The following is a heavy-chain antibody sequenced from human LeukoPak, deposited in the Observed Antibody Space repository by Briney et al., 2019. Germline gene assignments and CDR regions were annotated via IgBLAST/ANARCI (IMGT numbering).Heavy chain of an antibody. D-gene: IGHD3-22*01. CDR3: AKDDSIDY. Sequence: GRSLRLSCAASGFTFSSYGMHWVRQAPGKGLEWVAVISYDGSNKYYADSVKGRFTISGDNSKNTLYLQMNSLRAEDTAVYYCAKDDSIDYWGQGTLVTVSS. J-gene: IGHJ4*02. CDR2: ISYDGSNK. V-gene: IGHV3-30*18. CDR1: GFTFSSYG.